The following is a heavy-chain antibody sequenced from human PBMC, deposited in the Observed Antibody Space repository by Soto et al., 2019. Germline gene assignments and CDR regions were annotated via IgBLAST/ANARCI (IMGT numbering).Heavy chain of an antibody. J-gene: IGHJ6*02. CDR2: INSDGSST. V-gene: IGHV3-74*01. CDR3: ARGSFGDPDYYYGMDV. CDR1: GFPFSSYW. D-gene: IGHD3-16*01. Sequence: GGSLILSCAASGFPFSSYWMHWVRQAPGKGLVWVSRINSDGSSTSYADSVKGRFTISRDNAKNTLYLQMNSLRAEDTAVYYCARGSFGDPDYYYGMDVWGQGTTVTVSS.